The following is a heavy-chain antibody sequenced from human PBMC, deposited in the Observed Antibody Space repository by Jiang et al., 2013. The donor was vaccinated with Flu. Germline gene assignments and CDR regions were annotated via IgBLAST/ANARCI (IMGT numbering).Heavy chain of an antibody. CDR3: ARGFLRGVLGY. D-gene: IGHD2/OR15-2a*01. V-gene: IGHV5-51*01. J-gene: IGHJ4*02. Sequence: LEWMGIIYPGDSDTRYSPSFQGQVTISADKSISTAYLQWSSLKASDTAMYYCARGFLRGVLGYWGQGTLVTVSS. CDR2: IYPGDSDT.